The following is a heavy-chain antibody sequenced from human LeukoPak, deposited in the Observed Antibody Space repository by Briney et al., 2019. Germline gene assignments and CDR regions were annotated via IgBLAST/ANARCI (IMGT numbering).Heavy chain of an antibody. D-gene: IGHD3-10*01. Sequence: GGSLTLSCAASGFTFNNYGMHWVRQAPGKGLEWVAVIWYDGSNKYYADSVKGRFTISRDNSKNTLYLQMNSLRAEDTAVYYCAREPVSDSGIYTVPFDYWGQGTLVTVSS. CDR1: GFTFNNYG. V-gene: IGHV3-33*01. J-gene: IGHJ4*02. CDR2: IWYDGSNK. CDR3: AREPVSDSGIYTVPFDY.